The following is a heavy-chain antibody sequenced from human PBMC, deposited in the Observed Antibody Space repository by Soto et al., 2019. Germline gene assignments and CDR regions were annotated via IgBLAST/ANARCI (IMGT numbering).Heavy chain of an antibody. J-gene: IGHJ3*02. CDR3: AKGGRGYSDAFDI. V-gene: IGHV3-23*01. Sequence: GGSLRLSCAASGFTFSSYAMSWVHQAPGKGLEWVSAISGSGGSTYYADSVKGRFTISRDNSKNTLYLQMNSLRAEDTAVYYCAKGGRGYSDAFDIWGQGTMVTVSS. CDR2: ISGSGGST. CDR1: GFTFSSYA. D-gene: IGHD5-12*01.